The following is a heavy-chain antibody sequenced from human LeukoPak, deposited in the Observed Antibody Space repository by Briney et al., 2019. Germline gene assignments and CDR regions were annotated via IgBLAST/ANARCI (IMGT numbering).Heavy chain of an antibody. D-gene: IGHD2-15*01. Sequence: GGSLRLSCAASGFTFSSYAMSWVRQAPGKGLEWVSAISGSGGSTYYADSVKGRFTISRDNSKNTLYLQMNSLRAEDTAVYYCAKDRTECSGGSCYDWFDPWGQGTLVTVSS. CDR2: ISGSGGST. CDR1: GFTFSSYA. J-gene: IGHJ5*02. V-gene: IGHV3-23*01. CDR3: AKDRTECSGGSCYDWFDP.